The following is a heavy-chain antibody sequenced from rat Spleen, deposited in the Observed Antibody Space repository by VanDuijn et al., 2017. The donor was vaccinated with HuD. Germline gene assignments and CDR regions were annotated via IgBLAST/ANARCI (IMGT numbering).Heavy chain of an antibody. CDR3: ARPRNYGGPLNY. CDR1: GFTFSNHD. J-gene: IGHJ2*01. Sequence: EVQLVESGGGLVRPGRSLKLSCAASGFTFSNHDMAWVRQAPTKGLEWLASISPSGDSTYYRDSVKGRLTVSRDDAKSTLYLQMDSLRSEDTATYYFARPRNYGGPLNYWGQGVVVTVSS. CDR2: ISPSGDST. V-gene: IGHV5-25*01. D-gene: IGHD1-11*01.